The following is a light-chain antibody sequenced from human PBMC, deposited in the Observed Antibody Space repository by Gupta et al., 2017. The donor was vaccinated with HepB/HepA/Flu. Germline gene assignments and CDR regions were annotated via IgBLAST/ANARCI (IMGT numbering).Light chain of an antibody. CDR3: QQYHNWPLT. CDR2: GAS. CDR1: QSVSST. V-gene: IGKV3-15*01. Sequence: EIVMTQSPATLSVSPGERATLSCRASQSVSSTLAWYQRKPGQAPRLLIYGASTRDTGIPARFSGSGSGTEFTLTISSLQSEDFAVYYCQQYHNWPLTFGGGTKVEIK. J-gene: IGKJ4*01.